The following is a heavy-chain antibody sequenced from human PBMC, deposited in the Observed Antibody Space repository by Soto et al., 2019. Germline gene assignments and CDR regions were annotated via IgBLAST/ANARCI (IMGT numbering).Heavy chain of an antibody. Sequence: GGSLRLSCAASGFTFSSYAMSWVRQAPGKGLEWVSAISGSDVSTYYADSVKGRFTISRDNSKNTLYLQMNSLRAEDTAVYYCAKSPGMYYYDSSGYYHYGYWGQGTLVTVSS. D-gene: IGHD3-22*01. CDR1: GFTFSSYA. CDR2: ISGSDVST. CDR3: AKSPGMYYYDSSGYYHYGY. V-gene: IGHV3-23*01. J-gene: IGHJ4*02.